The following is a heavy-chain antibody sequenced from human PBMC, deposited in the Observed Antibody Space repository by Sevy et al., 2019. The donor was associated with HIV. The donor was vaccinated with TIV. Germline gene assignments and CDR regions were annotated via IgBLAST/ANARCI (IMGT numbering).Heavy chain of an antibody. CDR2: ISSSGSTI. J-gene: IGHJ5*02. CDR1: GFTFSNHG. V-gene: IGHV3-48*04. D-gene: IGHD5-18*01. CDR3: ARDRRGYSYGYGGNSFDP. Sequence: GGSLRLSCAASGFTFSNHGMNWVRQAPGKGLEWVSYISSSGSTINYEDSVKGRFTISRDNAKNSLYLQMNSLRAEDTAVYYCARDRRGYSYGYGGNSFDPWGQGTLVTVSS.